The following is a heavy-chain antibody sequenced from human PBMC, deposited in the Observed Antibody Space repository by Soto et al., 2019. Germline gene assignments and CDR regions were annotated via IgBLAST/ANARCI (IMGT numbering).Heavy chain of an antibody. Sequence: QAHLVQSGAEVRKPGASVKVSCKTSGYRFTTYYIHWVRQAPGHGLEWMAIINPTGGSTSYAQKFRGRITLTMDTSTSTVYMELSSLRSEDTAVYYCARDLAAGDLWGQGTLVTVSS. V-gene: IGHV1-46*01. CDR3: ARDLAAGDL. CDR2: INPTGGST. D-gene: IGHD2-21*01. CDR1: GYRFTTYY. J-gene: IGHJ4*02.